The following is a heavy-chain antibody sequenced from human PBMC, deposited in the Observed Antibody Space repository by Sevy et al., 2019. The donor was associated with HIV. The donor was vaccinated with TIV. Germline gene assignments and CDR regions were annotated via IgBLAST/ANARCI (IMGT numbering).Heavy chain of an antibody. V-gene: IGHV4-39*01. J-gene: IGHJ4*02. CDR2: IYYSGST. D-gene: IGHD4-17*01. CDR1: GGSISSSSYY. Sequence: SETLSLTCTVSGGSISSSSYYWGWIRQPPGKGPEWIGSIYYSGSTYYNPSLKSRVTISVDTSKNQFSLKLSSVTAADTAVYYCARSTVTTFRLDYWGQGTLVTVSS. CDR3: ARSTVTTFRLDY.